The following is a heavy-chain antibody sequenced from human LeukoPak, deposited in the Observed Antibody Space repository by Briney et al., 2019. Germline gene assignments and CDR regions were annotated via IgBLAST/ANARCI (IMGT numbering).Heavy chain of an antibody. D-gene: IGHD2-21*02. J-gene: IGHJ4*02. Sequence: GGSLRLSCAASGFTFSSYGMHWVRQAPGKGLEWVAVIWYDGSNKYYADSVKGRFTISRDNSKNTLYLQMNSLRAEDTAVYYCARDVAPVTAGFREIDYWGQGTLVTVSS. CDR1: GFTFSSYG. V-gene: IGHV3-30*19. CDR3: ARDVAPVTAGFREIDY. CDR2: IWYDGSNK.